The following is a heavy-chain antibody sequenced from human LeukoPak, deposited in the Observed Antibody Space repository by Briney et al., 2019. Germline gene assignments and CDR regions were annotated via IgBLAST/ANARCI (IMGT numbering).Heavy chain of an antibody. CDR1: GGSFSGYY. CDR3: ARGRIMRRWDYSSSSRGYYYYGMDV. D-gene: IGHD6-6*01. V-gene: IGHV4-34*01. CDR2: INHSGST. J-gene: IGHJ6*02. Sequence: SETLSLTCAVYGGSFSGYYWSWISQPPGKGLEWIGEINHSGSTNYNPSLKSRVTISVDTSKNQFSLKLSSVTAADTAVYYCARGRIMRRWDYSSSSRGYYYYGMDVWGQGTTVTVSS.